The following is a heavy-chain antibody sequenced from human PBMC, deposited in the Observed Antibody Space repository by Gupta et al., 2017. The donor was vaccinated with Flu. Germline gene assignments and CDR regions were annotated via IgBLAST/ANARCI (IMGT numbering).Heavy chain of an antibody. CDR1: GGSFSGYY. CDR2: INHSGST. J-gene: IGHJ5*02. CDR3: ARGDWDEQHLVGDLGFDP. Sequence: QVQLQQWGAGLLKPSETLSLTCAVYGGSFSGYYWSWIRQPPGKGLEWIGEINHSGSTNYNPSLKSRVTISVDTSKNQFSLKLSSVTAADTAVYYCARGDWDEQHLVGDLGFDPWGQGTLVTVSS. V-gene: IGHV4-34*01. D-gene: IGHD6-13*01.